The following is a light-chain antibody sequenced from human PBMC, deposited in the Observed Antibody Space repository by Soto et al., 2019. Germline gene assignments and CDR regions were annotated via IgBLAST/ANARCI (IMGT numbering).Light chain of an antibody. CDR3: QQTNTFPPT. J-gene: IGKJ1*01. CDR1: EGVAAW. V-gene: IGKV1-12*01. Sequence: DVQMTQSPSSVSASVGDRITITCRASEGVAAWLAWYQQKPGRAPNLLISAASTLQSGVPPRFSGSGSGTEFTLTITSLQPEDFATYYCQQTNTFPPTFGQGTQ. CDR2: AAS.